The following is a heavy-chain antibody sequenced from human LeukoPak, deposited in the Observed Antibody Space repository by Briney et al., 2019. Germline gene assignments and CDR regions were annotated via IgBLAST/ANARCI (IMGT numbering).Heavy chain of an antibody. CDR2: IYYSGNT. CDR3: ARGRGDSSN. Sequence: ASETLSLTCTVSGGSITSGDYYWSWIRQHPGKGLEWIGYIYYSGNTYYNPSLKSRVTISVDTSKSQFSLKLSSVTAADTAVYYCARGRGDSSNWGQGTLVTVSS. CDR1: GGSITSGDYY. J-gene: IGHJ4*02. D-gene: IGHD3-3*01. V-gene: IGHV4-31*03.